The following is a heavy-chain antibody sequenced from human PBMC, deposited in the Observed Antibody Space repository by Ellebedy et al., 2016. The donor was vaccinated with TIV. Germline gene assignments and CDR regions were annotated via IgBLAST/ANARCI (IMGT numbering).Heavy chain of an antibody. V-gene: IGHV3-21*06. CDR1: GFSLNTYG. D-gene: IGHD2-15*01. Sequence: GESLKISCAASGFSLNTYGMSWVRQSPGQGLEWVSSISGGGSYIDYADSLKGRFTISRDNAKNSLYLEMNSLRVEDTAVYYCARDGVVDGLTPYYFDYWGRGTPVTVSS. CDR3: ARDGVVDGLTPYYFDY. J-gene: IGHJ4*02. CDR2: ISGGGSYI.